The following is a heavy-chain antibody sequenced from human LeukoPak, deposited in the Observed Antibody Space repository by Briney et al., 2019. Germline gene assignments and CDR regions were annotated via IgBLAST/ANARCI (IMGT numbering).Heavy chain of an antibody. CDR1: GYTFTDYY. J-gene: IGHJ4*02. Sequence: ASVKVSCKASGYTFTDYYIHWVRQAPRQGLEYMGWISPNSGGTNYAQMFQGRVTMTSDTSINTAFMELRSLRSDDTAVFYCARDSTGGYPDYWGQGTLVTVSA. CDR3: ARDSTGGYPDY. CDR2: ISPNSGGT. V-gene: IGHV1-2*02. D-gene: IGHD7-27*01.